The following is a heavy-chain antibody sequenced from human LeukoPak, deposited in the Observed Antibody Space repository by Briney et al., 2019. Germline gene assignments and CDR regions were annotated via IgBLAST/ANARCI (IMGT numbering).Heavy chain of an antibody. D-gene: IGHD3-16*01. J-gene: IGHJ3*02. CDR2: IRRGANSYTT. V-gene: IGHV3-72*01. CDR1: GFTFSDYI. Sequence: GGSLRLSCAASGFTFSDYILDWVRQAPGKGLEWVGRIRRGANSYTTEYAASVKGRFTISRDDSKNSLYLHMDSLKTEDTAVYHCSRDGGEGGNSAFDIWGQGTMVTVSS. CDR3: SRDGGEGGNSAFDI.